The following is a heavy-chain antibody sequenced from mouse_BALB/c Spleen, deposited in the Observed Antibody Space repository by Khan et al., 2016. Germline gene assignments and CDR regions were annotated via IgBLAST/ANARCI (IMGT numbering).Heavy chain of an antibody. CDR2: IYPGNGDT. CDR1: GYTFTSYN. CDR3: ARSWGNLFAY. Sequence: QVQLQQPGAELVKPGASVKMSCKASGYTFTSYNINWVKQTPGQGLEWIGAIYPGNGDTSYNQKFKAKATLTADKSSSTAYMQLSSLTSEDSAVYYGARSWGNLFAYWGQGTLVTVSA. J-gene: IGHJ3*01. D-gene: IGHD2-1*01. V-gene: IGHV1-12*01.